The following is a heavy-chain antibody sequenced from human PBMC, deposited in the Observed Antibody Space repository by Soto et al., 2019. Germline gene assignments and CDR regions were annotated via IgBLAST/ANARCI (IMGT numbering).Heavy chain of an antibody. D-gene: IGHD2-21*02. CDR1: GGSFSGYY. CDR2: INHSGST. Sequence: SETLSLTCAVYGGSFSGYYWSWIRQPPGKGLEWIGEINHSGSTNYNPSLKSRVTISVDTSKNQFSLKLSSVTAADTAVYYCARVATAMTYDFWGQGTQVTVSS. CDR3: ARVATAMTYDF. V-gene: IGHV4-34*01. J-gene: IGHJ4*02.